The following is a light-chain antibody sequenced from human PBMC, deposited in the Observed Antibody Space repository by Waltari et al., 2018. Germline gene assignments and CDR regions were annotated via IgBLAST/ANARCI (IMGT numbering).Light chain of an antibody. CDR3: CSYAGNYVWV. J-gene: IGLJ3*02. CDR1: SSDIGRYDI. Sequence: QSALTQPAAVSGSPGQSVTISCTGASSDIGRYDIVSSYQQHPVNAPKPVISDVSKRPSGVSDRFSGSKSGDTASLTISGLQFEDEADYYCCSYAGNYVWVFGGGTRLTVL. CDR2: DVS. V-gene: IGLV2-23*02.